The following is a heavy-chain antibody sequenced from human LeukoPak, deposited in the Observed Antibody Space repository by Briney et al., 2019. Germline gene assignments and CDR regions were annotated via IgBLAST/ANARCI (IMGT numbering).Heavy chain of an antibody. V-gene: IGHV3-23*01. CDR1: GFTFSSYA. D-gene: IGHD5-24*01. CDR3: ARDNYNYRAFDI. CDR2: ISGSGGST. J-gene: IGHJ3*02. Sequence: PGGSLRLSCAAPGFTFSSYAMSWVRQAPGKGLEWVSAISGSGGSTYYADSVKGRFTISRDNSKNTLYLQMNSLRAEDTAVYYCARDNYNYRAFDIWGQGTMVTVSS.